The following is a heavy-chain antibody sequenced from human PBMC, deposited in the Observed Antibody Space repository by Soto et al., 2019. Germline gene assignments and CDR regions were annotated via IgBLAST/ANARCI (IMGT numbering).Heavy chain of an antibody. CDR2: IYYSGST. D-gene: IGHD3-3*01. V-gene: IGHV4-59*01. CDR3: ARVGLRFLEWPSGWFDP. CDR1: GGSISSYY. Sequence: PSETLSLTCTVSGGSISSYYWSWIRQPPGKGLEWIGYIYYSGSTNCNPSLKSRVTISVDTSKNQFSLKLSSVTAADTAVYYCARVGLRFLEWPSGWFDPWGQGTLVTVSS. J-gene: IGHJ5*02.